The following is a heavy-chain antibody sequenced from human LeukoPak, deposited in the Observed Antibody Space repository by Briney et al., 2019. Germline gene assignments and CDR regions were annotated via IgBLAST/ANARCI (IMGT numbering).Heavy chain of an antibody. CDR3: ARENMRDGGIAAAGTDY. J-gene: IGHJ4*02. V-gene: IGHV3-7*01. CDR2: INQDGSEK. Sequence: GGSLRLSCVASGFTFSSYWMSWVRQAPGKGLEWVANINQDGSEKYYVDSMGGRFTISRDNAQNSLYLQMSNLRADDTAVYYCARENMRDGGIAAAGTDYWGQGTLVTVSS. CDR1: GFTFSSYW. D-gene: IGHD6-13*01.